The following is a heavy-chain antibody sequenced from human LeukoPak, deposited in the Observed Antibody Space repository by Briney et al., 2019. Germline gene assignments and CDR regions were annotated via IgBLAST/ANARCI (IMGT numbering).Heavy chain of an antibody. CDR3: AKHEGSSWYYFDY. V-gene: IGHV3-23*01. CDR1: GFTVSFYA. Sequence: GGSLRLSCAASGFTVSFYAMSWVRQAPGKGLEWVSVIAGGGSSTYYADSVKGRFTISRDNSKNTLYLQMNSLRAEDTAVYYCAKHEGSSWYYFDYWGQGTLVTVSS. D-gene: IGHD6-13*01. CDR2: IAGGGSST. J-gene: IGHJ4*02.